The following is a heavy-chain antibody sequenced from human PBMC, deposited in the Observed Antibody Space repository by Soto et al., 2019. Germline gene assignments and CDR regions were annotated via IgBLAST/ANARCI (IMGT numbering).Heavy chain of an antibody. CDR3: ARGYCSSSGCSHYFDY. D-gene: IGHD2-2*01. CDR2: INPTSGGT. V-gene: IGHV1-2*02. Sequence: ASVKVSCKASGYTFPGNYMHCVRQAPRQGLEWMALINPTSGGTNYAQKFQGRVTMTWDTSISTAYMELSRLRSDDTAIYYCARGYCSSSGCSHYFDYWGQGTLVTVSS. CDR1: GYTFPGNY. J-gene: IGHJ4*02.